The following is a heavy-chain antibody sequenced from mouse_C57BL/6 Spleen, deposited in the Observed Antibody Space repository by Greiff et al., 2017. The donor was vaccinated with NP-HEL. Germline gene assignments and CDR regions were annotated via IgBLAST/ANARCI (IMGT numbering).Heavy chain of an antibody. CDR3: ARYYDGYTAWFAY. Sequence: EVQLQQSGPELVKPGASVKISCKASGYTFTDYYMNWVKQSHGKSLEWIGDINPNNGGTSYNQKFKGKATLTVDKSSSTAYMELRSLTSEDSAVYYCARYYDGYTAWFAYWGQGTLVTVSA. V-gene: IGHV1-26*01. D-gene: IGHD2-3*01. CDR2: INPNNGGT. J-gene: IGHJ3*01. CDR1: GYTFTDYY.